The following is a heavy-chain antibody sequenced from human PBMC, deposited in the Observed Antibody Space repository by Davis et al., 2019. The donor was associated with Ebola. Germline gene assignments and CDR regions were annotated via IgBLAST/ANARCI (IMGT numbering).Heavy chain of an antibody. V-gene: IGHV3-11*01. Sequence: PGGSLRLSCAASGFTFSDYYMSWIRQAPGKGLEWVSYISSSGSTIYYADSVKGRFTISRDNAKNSLYLQMNSLRAEDTAVYYCARGRVRGVIQNWFDPWGQGTLVTVSS. CDR2: ISSSGSTI. CDR1: GFTFSDYY. J-gene: IGHJ5*02. D-gene: IGHD3-10*01. CDR3: ARGRVRGVIQNWFDP.